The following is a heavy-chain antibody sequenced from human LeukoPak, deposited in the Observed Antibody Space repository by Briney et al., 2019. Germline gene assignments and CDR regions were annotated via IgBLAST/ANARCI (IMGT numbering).Heavy chain of an antibody. V-gene: IGHV3-48*01. D-gene: IGHD4-17*01. CDR3: ARIMTTVTTVEY. CDR2: ISSSSSTI. Sequence: GGSLRLSCAASGLTFSTYSMNWVRQSPGKGLEWVSYISSSSSTIHYADSVKGRFTISRDNAKNSLYLQMNSLRAEDTAVYYCARIMTTVTTVEYWGQGTLVTVSS. J-gene: IGHJ4*02. CDR1: GLTFSTYS.